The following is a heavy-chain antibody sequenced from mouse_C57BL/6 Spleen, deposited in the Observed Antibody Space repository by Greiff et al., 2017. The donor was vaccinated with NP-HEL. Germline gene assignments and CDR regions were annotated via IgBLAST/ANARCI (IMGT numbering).Heavy chain of an antibody. CDR3: GRECYGNYGFAY. CDR1: GYTFTDYY. CDR2: INPNNGGT. V-gene: IGHV1-26*01. Sequence: EVQLQQSGPELVKPGASVKISCKASGYTFTDYYINWVKQSHGKSLEWIGDINPNNGGTSYNQKFKGKATLTVDKSSSTAYMELRSLTSEDSAVYYCGRECYGNYGFAYWGQRTLVTVSA. J-gene: IGHJ3*01. D-gene: IGHD2-1*01.